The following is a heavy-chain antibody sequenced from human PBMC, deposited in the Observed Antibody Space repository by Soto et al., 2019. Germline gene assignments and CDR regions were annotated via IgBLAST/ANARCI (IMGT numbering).Heavy chain of an antibody. CDR3: ARVRVLLWFGELRRVFDY. CDR2: INHSGST. V-gene: IGHV4-34*01. Sequence: SQTHSLTCAVDGGSFRGFYWRRIRQPPGKGLEWIGEINHSGSTNYNPSLKSRVTISVDTSKNQFSLKLSSVTAADTAVYYCARVRVLLWFGELRRVFDYWGQGTLVTVSS. D-gene: IGHD3-10*01. CDR1: GGSFRGFY. J-gene: IGHJ4*02.